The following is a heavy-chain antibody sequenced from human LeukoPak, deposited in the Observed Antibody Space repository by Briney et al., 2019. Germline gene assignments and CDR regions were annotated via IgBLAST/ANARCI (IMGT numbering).Heavy chain of an antibody. D-gene: IGHD3-9*01. CDR3: ARERNYDILTGYFDH. J-gene: IGHJ4*02. V-gene: IGHV3-48*03. CDR2: ISSSGSTI. CDR1: GFTFSSYE. Sequence: QPGGSLRLSCAASGFTFSSYEMNWVRQAPGKGLEWVSYISSSGSTIYYADSVKGRFTISRDNAKNSLYLQMNSLRAEDTAVYYCARERNYDILTGYFDHWGQGTLVTVSS.